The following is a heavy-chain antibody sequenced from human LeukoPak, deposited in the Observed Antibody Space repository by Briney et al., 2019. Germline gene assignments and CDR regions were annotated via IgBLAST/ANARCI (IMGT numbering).Heavy chain of an antibody. CDR3: ARDRPPVGAIDY. J-gene: IGHJ4*02. Sequence: QPGGSLRLSCAASGFPFSIYAMSWVRQGPGEGLEWVSYISGGSDSIYYADSVKGRFTISRDNANNSLYLHMSSLRDEDTAVYFCARDRPPVGAIDYWGQGTLVTVSS. CDR2: ISGGSDSI. D-gene: IGHD1-26*01. V-gene: IGHV3-48*02. CDR1: GFPFSIYA.